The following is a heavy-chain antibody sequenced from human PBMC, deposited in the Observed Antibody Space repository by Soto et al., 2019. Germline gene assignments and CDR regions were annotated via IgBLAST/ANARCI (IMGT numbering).Heavy chain of an antibody. CDR3: AGPSGDFYYGMDV. Sequence: PSETMSLTCSVSGGSLSSYYWSWIRQPPGKGLEWIGYISYSGSTKYNPSLKSRVTISVDTSKSQFSLKLSSVTAADTAVYYCAGPSGDFYYGMDVWGQGTTVTVSS. CDR1: GGSLSSYY. D-gene: IGHD2-8*02. V-gene: IGHV4-59*01. J-gene: IGHJ6*02. CDR2: ISYSGST.